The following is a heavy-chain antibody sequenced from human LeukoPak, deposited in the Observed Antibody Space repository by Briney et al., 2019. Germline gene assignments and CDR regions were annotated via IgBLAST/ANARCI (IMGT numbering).Heavy chain of an antibody. V-gene: IGHV3-7*01. D-gene: IGHD3-3*01. J-gene: IGHJ4*02. CDR2: IKQDGSEK. CDR1: GFTFSSYW. Sequence: GGSLRLSCAASGFTFSSYWMSWVRQAPGKGLEWVANIKQDGSEKYYVDSVKGRFTIPRDNAKNSLYLQMNSLRAEDTAVYYCARDYAYYDFWSVYYDQGVFDYWGQGTLVTVSS. CDR3: ARDYAYYDFWSVYYDQGVFDY.